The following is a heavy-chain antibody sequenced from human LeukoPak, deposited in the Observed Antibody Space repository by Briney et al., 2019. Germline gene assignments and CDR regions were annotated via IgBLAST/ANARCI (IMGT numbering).Heavy chain of an antibody. CDR1: GFTFSNYA. CDR3: ARDTYSSGWYVLPRLPNYGMDV. D-gene: IGHD6-19*01. V-gene: IGHV3-23*01. Sequence: GGSLRLSCAASGFTFSNYAMYWVRQPPGKGLEWVSTIDASGGATYYADSVKGRFTISRDNSKNTFYLQMNSLRAEDTALYHCARDTYSSGWYVLPRLPNYGMDVWGQGTTVTVSS. J-gene: IGHJ6*02. CDR2: IDASGGAT.